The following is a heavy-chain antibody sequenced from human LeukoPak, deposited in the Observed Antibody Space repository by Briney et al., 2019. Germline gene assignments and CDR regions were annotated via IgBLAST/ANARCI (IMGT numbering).Heavy chain of an antibody. V-gene: IGHV3-66*01. CDR1: GLTVSRNY. CDR3: ASGYCGGDCPRDDDAFDI. D-gene: IGHD2-21*02. J-gene: IGHJ3*02. Sequence: PGGSLRLSCAASGLTVSRNYMSWVRQAPGKGLEWVSAIYSSGSTYYADSVKGRFTISRDNSKNTLYLQMNSLRAEDTAVYYCASGYCGGDCPRDDDAFDIWGQGTTVTVSS. CDR2: IYSSGST.